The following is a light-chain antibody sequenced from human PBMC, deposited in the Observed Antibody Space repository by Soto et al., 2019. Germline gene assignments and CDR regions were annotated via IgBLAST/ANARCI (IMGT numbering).Light chain of an antibody. Sequence: ELAFTPGPGILTLSPGERATPSCRISQSVSSSYLAWYQQKPGQAPRRLIFGASFRATGIPDRFSGSGSGTDFTLSISRLEPEDFAVYYCQQYGSSPTTFGQGTKVDI. V-gene: IGKV3-20*01. CDR2: GAS. J-gene: IGKJ1*01. CDR1: QSVSSSY. CDR3: QQYGSSPTT.